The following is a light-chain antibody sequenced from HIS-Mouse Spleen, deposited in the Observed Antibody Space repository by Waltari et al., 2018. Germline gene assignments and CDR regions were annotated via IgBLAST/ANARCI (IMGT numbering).Light chain of an antibody. CDR2: KAS. CDR3: QQLNSYPRT. V-gene: IGKV1-5*03. J-gene: IGKJ5*01. CDR1: QSISSW. Sequence: DIQMTQSPSTLSASVGDRVTITCRASQSISSWLAWYQQKPGKAPKLLISKASSLESGVPSRFSGSGSGTEFTLTISSLQPDDFATYYCQQLNSYPRTFGQGTRLEIK.